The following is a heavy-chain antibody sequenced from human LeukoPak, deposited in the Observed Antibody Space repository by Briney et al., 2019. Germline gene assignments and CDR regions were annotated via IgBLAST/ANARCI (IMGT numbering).Heavy chain of an antibody. Sequence: ASVKVSCKASGYTFTSYGISWVRQAPGQGLEWMGRINPNSGGTNYAQKFQGRGTMTRDTSISTAYMELSRLRSDDTAVYYCARGEYCSGGSCHRNNWFDPWGQGTLVTVSS. D-gene: IGHD2-15*01. CDR3: ARGEYCSGGSCHRNNWFDP. CDR2: INPNSGGT. V-gene: IGHV1-2*06. CDR1: GYTFTSYG. J-gene: IGHJ5*02.